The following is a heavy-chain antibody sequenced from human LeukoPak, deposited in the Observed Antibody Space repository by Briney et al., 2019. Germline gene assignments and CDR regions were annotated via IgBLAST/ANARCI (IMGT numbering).Heavy chain of an antibody. J-gene: IGHJ4*02. CDR3: ARDYKYAFDN. CDR2: IGIDSGNT. D-gene: IGHD5-24*01. Sequence: PGGSLRLSCAASGFTFSSHWMHWVRQAPGKGLEWISYIGIDSGNTNYADSVKGRFTISGDKAKNSLYLQMNSLRVEDTAVYYCARDYKYAFDNWGQGTLVTVSS. CDR1: GFTFSSHW. V-gene: IGHV3-48*01.